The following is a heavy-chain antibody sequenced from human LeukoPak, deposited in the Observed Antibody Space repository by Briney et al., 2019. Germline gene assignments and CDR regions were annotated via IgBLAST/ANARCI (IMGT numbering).Heavy chain of an antibody. Sequence: SVKVSCKASGCTFSSYAISWVRQAPGQGLEWMGGIIPIFGTANYAQKFQGRVTITADESTSTAYMELSSLRSEDTAVYYCAGHYGSGSYYNLYYFDYWGQGTLVTVSS. CDR2: IIPIFGTA. J-gene: IGHJ4*02. V-gene: IGHV1-69*13. CDR3: AGHYGSGSYYNLYYFDY. CDR1: GCTFSSYA. D-gene: IGHD3-10*01.